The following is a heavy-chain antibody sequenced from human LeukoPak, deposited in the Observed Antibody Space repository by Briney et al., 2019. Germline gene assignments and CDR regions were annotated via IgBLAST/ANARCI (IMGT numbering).Heavy chain of an antibody. J-gene: IGHJ4*02. D-gene: IGHD2-21*02. CDR2: IKSKPVGDTT. CDR1: GLTFSNAW. CDR3: TTCGGDCYFNY. V-gene: IGHV3-15*01. Sequence: KTGGSLRLSCAASGLTFSNAWMNWVRQAPGEGVEWVGRIKSKPVGDTTTYAAPVKGRFTISRDDSRNTLYLQMNSLKTEDTAVYYCTTCGGDCYFNYWGQGTLGTVS.